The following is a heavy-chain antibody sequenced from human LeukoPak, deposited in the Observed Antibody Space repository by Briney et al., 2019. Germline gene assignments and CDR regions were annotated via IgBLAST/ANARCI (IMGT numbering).Heavy chain of an antibody. J-gene: IGHJ4*02. V-gene: IGHV1-18*04. CDR3: ARVTVAATQRSFDY. Sequence: ASVKVSCKASGYTFTGYYMHWVRQAPGQGLEWMGWISAYNGITNYAQKLQGRVTMTTDTSTSTAYMELRSLRSDDTAVYYCARVTVAATQRSFDYWGQGTLVTVSS. D-gene: IGHD2-15*01. CDR1: GYTFTGYY. CDR2: ISAYNGIT.